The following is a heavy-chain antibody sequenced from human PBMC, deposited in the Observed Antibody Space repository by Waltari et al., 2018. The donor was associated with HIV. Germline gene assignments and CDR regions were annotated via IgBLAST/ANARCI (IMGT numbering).Heavy chain of an antibody. CDR3: ARGGAQHLAEHFDY. Sequence: QVQLQESGPGLVKPSGTLSLTCAVSGGSISSANWWSWVRQSPGKGLEWIGEIYQSGSTNYTPSLKSRVTISVDKSKSQFSLKLSSVTAADTALYYCARGGAQHLAEHFDYWGQGTLVTVSS. CDR2: IYQSGST. V-gene: IGHV4-4*02. J-gene: IGHJ4*02. D-gene: IGHD6-19*01. CDR1: GGSISSANW.